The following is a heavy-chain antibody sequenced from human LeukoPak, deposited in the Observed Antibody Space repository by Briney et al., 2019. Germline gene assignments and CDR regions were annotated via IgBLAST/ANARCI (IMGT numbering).Heavy chain of an antibody. D-gene: IGHD3-3*01. J-gene: IGHJ6*03. CDR1: GFTFSSYS. CDR3: ARDDFWSGFPPYYYYMDV. Sequence: GGSLRLSCAASGFTFSSYSMNWVRQAPGKGLEWVSYIGSSSGTMYHADSVKGRFTISRDNAKNSLYLQVNSLRAEDTAVYYCARDDFWSGFPPYYYYMDVWGKGTTVTVSS. V-gene: IGHV3-48*01. CDR2: IGSSSGTM.